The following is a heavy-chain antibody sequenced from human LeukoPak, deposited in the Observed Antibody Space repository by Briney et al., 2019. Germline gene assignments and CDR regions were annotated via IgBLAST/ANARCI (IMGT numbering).Heavy chain of an antibody. V-gene: IGHV1-18*01. Sequence: ASVTVSCKASGYTFTSYGISWVRQAPGQGLEWMGCISAYNGNTNYAQKLQGRVTMTTDTSTSTAYMELRSLRSDDTAVYYCARDLGRELAAFYYYGMDVWGQGTTVTVSS. D-gene: IGHD6-6*01. J-gene: IGHJ6*02. CDR1: GYTFTSYG. CDR2: ISAYNGNT. CDR3: ARDLGRELAAFYYYGMDV.